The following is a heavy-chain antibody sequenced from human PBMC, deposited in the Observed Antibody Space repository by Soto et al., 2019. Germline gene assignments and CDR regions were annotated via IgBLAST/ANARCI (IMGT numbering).Heavy chain of an antibody. CDR2: ISAHNGNT. CDR1: GFTFTSYA. Sequence: ASVKPSCKASGFTFTSYACTWVRQAPGQGLEWMGWISAHNGNTSYAQNFRGRITMTTDPSTTTAYIELRSLRHDDTAIYYCARDFAGWPPDGVDYWGQGTQVTVSS. D-gene: IGHD3-16*01. J-gene: IGHJ4*02. V-gene: IGHV1-18*01. CDR3: ARDFAGWPPDGVDY.